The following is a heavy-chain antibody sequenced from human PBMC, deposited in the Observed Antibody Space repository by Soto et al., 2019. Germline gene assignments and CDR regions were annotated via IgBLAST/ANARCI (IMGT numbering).Heavy chain of an antibody. CDR3: ARLMHYSHSGGSSFSCFDI. Sequence: ASVKVSCKASGYTFTDYFIHWVRQAPGQGLEWIGWINPYSGGADLSQKFQGRVTMTRDTSISTAYMEVSSLRSDDTAVFYCARLMHYSHSGGSSFSCFDIWRQVTLVTVSS. D-gene: IGHD2-21*01. CDR2: INPYSGGA. CDR1: GYTFTDYF. J-gene: IGHJ3*02. V-gene: IGHV1-2*02.